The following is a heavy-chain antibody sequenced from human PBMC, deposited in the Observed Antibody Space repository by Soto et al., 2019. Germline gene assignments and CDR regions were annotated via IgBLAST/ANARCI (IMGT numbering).Heavy chain of an antibody. CDR3: ARWISGGYSDWFDP. D-gene: IGHD1-26*01. J-gene: IGHJ5*02. CDR1: GYNFMRYG. Sequence: QVQLVQSGAEVKKPGASVKVSGKASGYNFMRYGFTWVRQAPGQGLEWVGWINVDNGETKYPQKIQGRVTMTTDTSTSTVYMELRRLTSDDTAVYYCARWISGGYSDWFDPWGHGTLVTVSS. V-gene: IGHV1-18*04. CDR2: INVDNGET.